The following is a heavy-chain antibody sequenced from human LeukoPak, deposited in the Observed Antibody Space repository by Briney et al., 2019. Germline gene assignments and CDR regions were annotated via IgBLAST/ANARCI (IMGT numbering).Heavy chain of an antibody. V-gene: IGHV3-23*01. CDR1: GLTFSGSA. Sequence: GGSLRLSCAASGLTFSGSAMSWVRQAPGKGLEWVSLISGSGNRTYYADSVKGRFTISRDNSKNTLYLQMNSLRAEDTALYYCAKVLVLVSANRYYFDYWGQGTLVTISS. CDR3: AKVLVLVSANRYYFDY. J-gene: IGHJ4*02. CDR2: ISGSGNRT. D-gene: IGHD2-8*01.